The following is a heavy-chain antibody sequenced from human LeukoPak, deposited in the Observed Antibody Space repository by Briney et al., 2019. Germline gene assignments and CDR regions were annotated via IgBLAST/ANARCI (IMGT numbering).Heavy chain of an antibody. CDR3: ARRPGYYDSSRNWFDP. CDR2: TYYRSKWYN. CDR1: GDSVSSNSAD. Sequence: KPSQTLSLTCAISGDSVSSNSADWNWIRQSPSRGLEWLGRTYYRSKWYNDYAVSVKSRTTIHPDTSKNQFSLQLNSVTPEDTAVYYCARRPGYYDSSRNWFDPWGQGTLVTVSS. D-gene: IGHD3-22*01. J-gene: IGHJ5*02. V-gene: IGHV6-1*01.